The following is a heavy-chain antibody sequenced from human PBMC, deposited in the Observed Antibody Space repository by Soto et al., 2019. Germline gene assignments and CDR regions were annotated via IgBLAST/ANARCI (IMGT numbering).Heavy chain of an antibody. V-gene: IGHV1-69*01. CDR3: ALWGFRDGNKSKYSYSGMDV. D-gene: IGHD3-10*01. J-gene: IGHJ6*02. CDR1: GGTFNSYT. Sequence: QVQLVQSGAEVKKPGSSVKVSCKASGGTFNSYTISWVRQAPGQGLEWMGGIIPIFETANYAQKFQGRVAITADESTSAAYMQLRSLRSEDRAVYYCALWGFRDGNKSKYSYSGMDVWGQGTTVTVSS. CDR2: IIPIFETA.